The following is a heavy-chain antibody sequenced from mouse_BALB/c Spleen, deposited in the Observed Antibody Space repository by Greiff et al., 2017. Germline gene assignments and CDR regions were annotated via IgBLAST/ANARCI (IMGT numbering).Heavy chain of an antibody. Sequence: EVNVVESGGGLVKPGGSLKLSCAASGFTFSDYYMYWVRQTPEKRLEWVATISDGGSYTYYPDSVKGRFTISRDNAKNNLYLQMSSLKSEDTAMYYCAREGDGNYAMDYWGQGTSVTVSS. V-gene: IGHV5-4*02. CDR2: ISDGGSYT. D-gene: IGHD2-1*01. J-gene: IGHJ4*01. CDR1: GFTFSDYY. CDR3: AREGDGNYAMDY.